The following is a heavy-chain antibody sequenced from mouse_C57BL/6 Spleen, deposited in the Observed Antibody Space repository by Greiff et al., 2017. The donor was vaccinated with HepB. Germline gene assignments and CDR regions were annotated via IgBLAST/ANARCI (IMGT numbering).Heavy chain of an antibody. V-gene: IGHV1-54*01. J-gene: IGHJ1*03. CDR3: ARGSSYEYFDV. Sequence: VMLVESGAELVRPGTSVKVSCKASGYAFTNYLIEWVKQRPGQGLEWIGVINPGSGGTNYNEKFKGKATLTADKSSSTAYMQLSSLTSEDSAVYFCARGSSYEYFDVWGTGTTVTVSS. CDR1: GYAFTNYL. CDR2: INPGSGGT. D-gene: IGHD1-1*01.